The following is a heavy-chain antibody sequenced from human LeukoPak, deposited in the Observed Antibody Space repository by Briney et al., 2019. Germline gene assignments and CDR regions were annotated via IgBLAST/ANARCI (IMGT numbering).Heavy chain of an antibody. CDR2: IKQEGRQK. CDR3: ARDGSMITFGGVIALDY. V-gene: IGHV3-7*01. J-gene: IGHJ4*02. D-gene: IGHD3-16*02. CDR1: VFTFSSYW. Sequence: GGSLRLSCASSVFTFSSYWMIWVRQAPGKGLECVVNIKQEGRQKYYVDSVKRRFTISRHNAKNSLYLQMNTLRSQDTDVYYCARDGSMITFGGVIALDYWGQGTLVTVSS.